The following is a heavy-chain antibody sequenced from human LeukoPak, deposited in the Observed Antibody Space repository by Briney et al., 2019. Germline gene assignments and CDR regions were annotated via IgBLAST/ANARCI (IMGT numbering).Heavy chain of an antibody. CDR1: GYTFTSYD. J-gene: IGHJ4*02. CDR2: MNPNSGNT. V-gene: IGHV1-8*01. Sequence: ASVKVSCKASGYTFTSYDINWVRQATGQGLEWMGWMNPNSGNTGYAQKFQGRVTTTRNTSISTAYMELSSLRSEDTAVYYCARVRPYYGSGSYRDNFDYWGQGTLVTVSS. CDR3: ARVRPYYGSGSYRDNFDY. D-gene: IGHD3-10*01.